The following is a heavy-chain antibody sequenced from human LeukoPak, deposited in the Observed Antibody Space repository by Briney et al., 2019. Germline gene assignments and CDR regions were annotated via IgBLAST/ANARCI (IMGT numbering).Heavy chain of an antibody. CDR1: GFTFSSYG. V-gene: IGHV3-30*02. Sequence: PGGSLRLSCAASGFTFSSYGTHWVRQAPGKGLEWVAFIRYDGSNKYYADSVKGRFTISRDNSKNTLYLQMNSLRAEDTAVYYCAKDRLGSYHDAFDIWGQGTMVTVSS. CDR3: AKDRLGSYHDAFDI. D-gene: IGHD3-16*02. CDR2: IRYDGSNK. J-gene: IGHJ3*02.